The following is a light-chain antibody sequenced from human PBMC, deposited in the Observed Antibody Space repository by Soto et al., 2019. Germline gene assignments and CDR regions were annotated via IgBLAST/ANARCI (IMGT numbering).Light chain of an antibody. V-gene: IGLV2-14*01. Sequence: QSVLTQPASVSGSPGQSITISCTGTSSDVGSYNYVSWYQQHPGKAPKLIISEVSNRPSGVSNRFSGSKSGSTASLTISGLQAEDEADYYCCSYAGSYTFVFGTGTKVTVL. J-gene: IGLJ1*01. CDR2: EVS. CDR1: SSDVGSYNY. CDR3: CSYAGSYTFV.